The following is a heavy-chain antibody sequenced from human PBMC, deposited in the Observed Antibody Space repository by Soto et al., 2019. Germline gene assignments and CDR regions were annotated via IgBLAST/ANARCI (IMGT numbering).Heavy chain of an antibody. CDR3: ARDQTYTVLMVYAPRGAFDI. CDR2: ISAYNGNT. J-gene: IGHJ3*02. D-gene: IGHD2-8*01. Sequence: ASVKVSCKASGYTFTSYGISWVRQAPGQGLEWMGWISAYNGNTNYAQKLQGRVTMTTDTSTSTAYMELRSLRSDDTAVYYCARDQTYTVLMVYAPRGAFDIWGQGTMVTVSS. V-gene: IGHV1-18*01. CDR1: GYTFTSYG.